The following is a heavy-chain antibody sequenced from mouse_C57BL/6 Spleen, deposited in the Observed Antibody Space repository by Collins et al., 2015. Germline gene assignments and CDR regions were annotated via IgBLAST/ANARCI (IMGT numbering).Heavy chain of an antibody. CDR3: TRPPITTVVDADY. V-gene: IGHV1-15*01. CDR2: IDPETGGT. J-gene: IGHJ2*01. D-gene: IGHD1-1*01. Sequence: QVQLQQSGAELVRPGASVTLSCKASGYTFTDYEMHWVKQTPVHGLEWIGAIDPETGGTAYNQKFKGKAILTADKSSSTAYMELRSLTSEDSAVYYCTRPPITTVVDADYWGQGTTLTVSS. CDR1: GYTFTDYE.